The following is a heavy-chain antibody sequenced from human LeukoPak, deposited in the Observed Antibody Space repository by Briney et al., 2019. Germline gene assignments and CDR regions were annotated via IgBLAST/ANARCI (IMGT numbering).Heavy chain of an antibody. D-gene: IGHD2-21*02. V-gene: IGHV3-33*01. CDR1: GFTFSSYG. Sequence: PGGSLRLSCAASGFTFSSYGMHWVRQAPGKGLEWVAVIWYDGSNKYHADSVKGRFTISRDNSKNTLYLQMNSLRAEDTAVYYCARGDLTYYFDYWGQGTLVTVPS. J-gene: IGHJ4*02. CDR2: IWYDGSNK. CDR3: ARGDLTYYFDY.